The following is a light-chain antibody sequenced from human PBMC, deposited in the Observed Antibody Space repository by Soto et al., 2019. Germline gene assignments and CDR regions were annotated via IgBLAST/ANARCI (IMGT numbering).Light chain of an antibody. CDR1: SSDVGGYDY. J-gene: IGLJ3*02. Sequence: QSALTQPGSVSGSPGQSITISCTGTSSDVGGYDYVSWYQQHPGKAPKLIIYEVSNRPSGVSNRFSGSKSGNTASLTISGLQAEDEADYYCSSYTTSSILLFGGGTKLTVL. V-gene: IGLV2-14*01. CDR2: EVS. CDR3: SSYTTSSILL.